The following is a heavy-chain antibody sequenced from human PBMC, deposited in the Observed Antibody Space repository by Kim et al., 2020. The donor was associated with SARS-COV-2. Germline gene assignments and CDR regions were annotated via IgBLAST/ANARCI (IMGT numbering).Heavy chain of an antibody. CDR2: VYYSGST. J-gene: IGHJ4*01. D-gene: IGHD3-9*01. V-gene: IGHV4-4*02. CDR3: ARPNYDLLTGFD. Sequence: SETLSLTCTASGGSISSYTWWSWVRQPPGKGLEWICEVYYSGSTNYSPSNYNPSLKSRVTISLDKSKNQFSLRLTSVTAADTAVYFCARPNYDLLTGFD. CDR1: GGSISSYTW.